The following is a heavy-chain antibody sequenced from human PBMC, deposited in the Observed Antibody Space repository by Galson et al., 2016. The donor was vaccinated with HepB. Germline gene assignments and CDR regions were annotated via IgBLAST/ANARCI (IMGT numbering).Heavy chain of an antibody. V-gene: IGHV3-30*04. CDR2: ISYDGNNR. J-gene: IGHJ4*02. Sequence: SLRLSCAASGFTFSDYAMHWVRQAPGKGLEWVAIISYDGNNRYYADSVKRRFTFSRDNSKTTLFLQMNTLREEDTAIYYCVREGGAPSEHYFDLWGQGTLVTVSS. D-gene: IGHD1-14*01. CDR3: VREGGAPSEHYFDL. CDR1: GFTFSDYA.